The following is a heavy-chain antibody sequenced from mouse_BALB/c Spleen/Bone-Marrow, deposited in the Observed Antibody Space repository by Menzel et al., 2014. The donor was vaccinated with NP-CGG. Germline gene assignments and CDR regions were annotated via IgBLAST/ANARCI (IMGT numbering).Heavy chain of an antibody. D-gene: IGHD1-2*01. CDR1: GFSFSSYA. CDR2: ISGGGNS. Sequence: EVQRVESGGGLVKPGGSLKLSCAASGFSFSSYAVSWVRQTPEKRLEWVASISGGGNSYHSDNMRGRFTISRDNARNILYLQMSSLRSEDTAMYYCARARGVTTATPYHFDYWGQGTALTASS. CDR3: ARARGVTTATPYHFDY. V-gene: IGHV5-6-5*01. J-gene: IGHJ2*01.